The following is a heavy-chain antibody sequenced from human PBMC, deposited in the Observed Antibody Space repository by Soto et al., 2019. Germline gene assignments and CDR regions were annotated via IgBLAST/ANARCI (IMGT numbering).Heavy chain of an antibody. J-gene: IGHJ4*02. CDR1: GYTFTSYD. V-gene: IGHV1-8*01. CDR2: MNPNRANT. Sequence: QVQLVQSGAEVKKPGASVKVSCKASGYTFTSYDINWVRQATGQGLEWMRWMNPNRANTGYEQKFQGRVTMPRNTSINTAYMELSSLRSEDTAVYYCARTHYDYVWGSYHDTYDFDYWGQGTLVTVSS. D-gene: IGHD3-16*01. CDR3: ARTHYDYVWGSYHDTYDFDY.